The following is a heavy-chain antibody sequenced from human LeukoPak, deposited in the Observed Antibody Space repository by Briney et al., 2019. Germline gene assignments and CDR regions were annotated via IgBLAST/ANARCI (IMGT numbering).Heavy chain of an antibody. V-gene: IGHV3-48*03. CDR2: ISSSGSTI. Sequence: QPGGSLRLSYAASGFTFSSYEMNWVRQAPGKGLEWVSYISSSGSTIYYADSVKGRFTISRDNAKNSLYLQMNSLRAEDTAVYYCAREAFNFDYWGQGTLVTASS. J-gene: IGHJ4*02. CDR3: AREAFNFDY. CDR1: GFTFSSYE.